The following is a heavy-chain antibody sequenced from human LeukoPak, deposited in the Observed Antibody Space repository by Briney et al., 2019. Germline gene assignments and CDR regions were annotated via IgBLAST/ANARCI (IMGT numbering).Heavy chain of an antibody. Sequence: GGSLRLSCAASGFTFSSYAMSWVRQAPGKGLEWVSAISGSGGSTYYADSAKGRFTISRDNSKNTLYLQMNSLRAEDTAVYYCAKDLYEYSSGWYSPWFDPWGQGTLVTVSS. J-gene: IGHJ5*02. CDR1: GFTFSSYA. D-gene: IGHD6-19*01. CDR3: AKDLYEYSSGWYSPWFDP. V-gene: IGHV3-23*01. CDR2: ISGSGGST.